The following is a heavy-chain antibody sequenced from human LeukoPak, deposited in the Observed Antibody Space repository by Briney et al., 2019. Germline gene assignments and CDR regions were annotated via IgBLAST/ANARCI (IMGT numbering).Heavy chain of an antibody. V-gene: IGHV3-21*01. D-gene: IGHD3-10*01. CDR1: GFTFSSYS. CDR3: ARARYGSGISDFDY. J-gene: IGHJ4*02. CDR2: ISSSSSYI. Sequence: GGSLRLSCAASGFTFSSYSMNWVRQAPGKGLEWVSSISSSSSYIYYADSVKGRFTISRDNAKNSLYLQMNSLRAEDTAVYYCARARYGSGISDFDYGGQGTLVTVSS.